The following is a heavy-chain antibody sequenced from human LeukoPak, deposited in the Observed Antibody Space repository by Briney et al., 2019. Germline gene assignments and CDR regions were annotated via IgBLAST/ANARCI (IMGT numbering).Heavy chain of an antibody. D-gene: IGHD3-22*01. CDR3: AKVFAGDNYYDSSGYYSASFDY. CDR2: ISGSGGST. V-gene: IGHV3-23*01. Sequence: GGSLRLSCAASGFTFSSYAMSWVRQAPGKGLEWVSGISGSGGSTYYADSVKGRFTVSRDNSKNTLYLLTNSLRAEDTAAYYCAKVFAGDNYYDSSGYYSASFDYWGQGTLVTVSS. CDR1: GFTFSSYA. J-gene: IGHJ4*02.